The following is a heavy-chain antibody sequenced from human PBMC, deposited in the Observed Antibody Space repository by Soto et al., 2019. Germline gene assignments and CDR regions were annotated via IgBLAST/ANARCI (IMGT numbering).Heavy chain of an antibody. J-gene: IGHJ6*02. V-gene: IGHV3-30-3*01. CDR2: ISYDGSNK. CDR1: GFTFSSYA. CDR3: ARDERNYYYGMDV. Sequence: GSLRLSCAASGFTFSSYAMHWVRQAPGKGLEWVAVISYDGSNKYYADSVKGRFTISRDNSKNTLYLQMNSLRAEDTAVYYCARDERNYYYGMDVWGQGTTVTVSS.